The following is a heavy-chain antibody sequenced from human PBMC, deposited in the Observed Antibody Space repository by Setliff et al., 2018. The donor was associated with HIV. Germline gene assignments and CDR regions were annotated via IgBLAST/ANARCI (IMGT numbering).Heavy chain of an antibody. J-gene: IGHJ4*02. D-gene: IGHD1-7*01. CDR2: IYYSGST. CDR3: AREFRTGTYYFDY. CDR1: GGSISSGAYY. V-gene: IGHV4-31*03. Sequence: PSETLSLTCTVSGGSISSGAYYWSWIRQHPGKGLEWIGYIYYSGSTYYNPSLKSRVTISVDTSKNQFSLKLSSVTAADTAVYYCAREFRTGTYYFDYWGQGTLVTAPQ.